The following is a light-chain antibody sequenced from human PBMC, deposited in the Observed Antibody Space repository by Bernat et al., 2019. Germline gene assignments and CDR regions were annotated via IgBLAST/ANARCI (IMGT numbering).Light chain of an antibody. CDR2: QAS. V-gene: IGKV1-39*01. Sequence: RVTITCRASKNVNKYLSWYQEKPGRAPKLLIYQASTLHSGVPSRFSGSGSGTDFTFTINILQSEDVAIYYCQHNYNTPYTLCQGIKVDIK. CDR1: KNVNKY. CDR3: QHNYNTPYT. J-gene: IGKJ2*01.